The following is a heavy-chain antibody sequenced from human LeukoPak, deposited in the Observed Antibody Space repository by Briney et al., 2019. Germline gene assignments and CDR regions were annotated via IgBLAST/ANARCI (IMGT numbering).Heavy chain of an antibody. D-gene: IGHD3-10*01. J-gene: IGHJ4*02. CDR2: ISAYNGNA. CDR3: ARDNLGSGSYSI. V-gene: IGHV1-18*01. CDR1: GYTFTSYG. Sequence: ASVKVSCKASGYTFTSYGISWVRQAPGQGLGWMGWISAYNGNANYAQKLQGRVTMTTDTSTSTAYMELRSLRSDDTAVYYCARDNLGSGSYSIWGQGTLVTVSS.